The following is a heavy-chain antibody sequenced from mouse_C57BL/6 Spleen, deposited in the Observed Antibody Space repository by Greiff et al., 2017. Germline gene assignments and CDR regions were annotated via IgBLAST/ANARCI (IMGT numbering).Heavy chain of an antibody. CDR3: ASPITRVVGGGLAY. CDR1: GFSFTSYG. D-gene: IGHD1-1*01. J-gene: IGHJ3*01. V-gene: IGHV2-2*01. Sequence: QVQLQESGPGLVQPSQSLSITCTVSGFSFTSYGVHWVRQSPGQGLEWLGVIWRGGSTDYNAAFISRLSISKDNAKSQVFFKMNSMQADDTAIDYCASPITRVVGGGLAYWGQGTRVTVSA. CDR2: IWRGGST.